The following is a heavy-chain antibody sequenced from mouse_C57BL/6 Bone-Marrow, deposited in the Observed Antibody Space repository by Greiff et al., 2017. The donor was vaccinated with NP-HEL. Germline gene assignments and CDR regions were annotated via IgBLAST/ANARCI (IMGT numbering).Heavy chain of an antibody. Sequence: EVKLMESGGGLVKPGGSLKLSYAASGFTFSDYGMHWVRQAPEKGLELVAYISSGSSTIYYADTVKGRFTISRDNAKNALFLQMTSLRSEDTAMYYCARGGRGFAYWGQGTLVTVSA. J-gene: IGHJ3*01. CDR1: GFTFSDYG. CDR3: ARGGRGFAY. V-gene: IGHV5-17*01. CDR2: ISSGSSTI. D-gene: IGHD1-1*02.